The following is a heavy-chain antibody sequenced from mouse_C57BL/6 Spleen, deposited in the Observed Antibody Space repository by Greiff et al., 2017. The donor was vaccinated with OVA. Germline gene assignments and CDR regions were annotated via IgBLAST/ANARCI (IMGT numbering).Heavy chain of an antibody. CDR3: ARDRDYGSSLDY. CDR2: ISDGGSYT. Sequence: DVMLVESGGGLVKPGGSLKLSCAASGFTFSSYAMSWVRQTPEKRLEWVATISDGGSYTYYPDNVKGRFTISRDNATNNLYLQMSHLKSEDTAMYYCARDRDYGSSLDYWGQGTTLTVSS. CDR1: GFTFSSYA. V-gene: IGHV5-4*01. J-gene: IGHJ2*01. D-gene: IGHD1-1*01.